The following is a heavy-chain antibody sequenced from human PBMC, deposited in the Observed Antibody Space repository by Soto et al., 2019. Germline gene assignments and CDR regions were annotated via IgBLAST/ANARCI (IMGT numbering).Heavy chain of an antibody. J-gene: IGHJ5*02. CDR2: TYYRSSWRH. CDR1: EDSVSGSTAA. D-gene: IGHD6-19*01. Sequence: LQRLSLTFSISEDSVSGSTAAWNWIRSSPSRGLEWLGRTYYRSSWRHDYAVSVKSRITVNPDTSKNHFSLQLNSVTPDDTAVLYGGRGVAGSGFYPWGQRSLVTVFS. CDR3: GRGVAGSGFYP. V-gene: IGHV6-1*01.